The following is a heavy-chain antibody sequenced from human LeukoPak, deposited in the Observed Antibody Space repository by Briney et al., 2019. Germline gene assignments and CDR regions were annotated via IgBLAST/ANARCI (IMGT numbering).Heavy chain of an antibody. Sequence: GGSLRLSCAASGFTFSSYAMSWVRQAPGKGLEWVSAVSCSGGSTYYADSVKGRFTISRDNSKNTLYLQMNSLRAEDTAVYYCASVYGSGSYSRYYWGQGTLVTVSS. D-gene: IGHD3-10*01. CDR2: VSCSGGST. V-gene: IGHV3-23*01. J-gene: IGHJ4*02. CDR1: GFTFSSYA. CDR3: ASVYGSGSYSRYY.